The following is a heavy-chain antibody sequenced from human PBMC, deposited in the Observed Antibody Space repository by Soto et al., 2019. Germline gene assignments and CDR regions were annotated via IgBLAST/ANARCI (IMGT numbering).Heavy chain of an antibody. Sequence: GGSLRLSCAASGFTFSSYAMRWVRQAPGRGLEWVSAISISGGSTYYADSVKGRFTISRDNSKNTLYLQMISLRAEDTAVYYCAKRSTYHYYMDVWGKGTTVTVSS. V-gene: IGHV3-23*01. CDR2: ISISGGST. CDR3: AKRSTYHYYMDV. CDR1: GFTFSSYA. J-gene: IGHJ6*03.